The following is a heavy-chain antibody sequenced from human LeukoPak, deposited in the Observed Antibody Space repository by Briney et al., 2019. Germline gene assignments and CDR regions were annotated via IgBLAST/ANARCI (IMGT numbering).Heavy chain of an antibody. CDR2: IYYSGST. Sequence: SETLSLTCTVSGGSISSYYWSWIRQPPGKGLEWIGYIYYSGSTNYNPSLKSRVTISEDTSKNQFSLKLTSVTAADTAVYYCARLGGADAFDIWGQGTMVTVSS. J-gene: IGHJ3*02. CDR1: GGSISSYY. CDR3: ARLGGADAFDI. V-gene: IGHV4-59*08. D-gene: IGHD1-26*01.